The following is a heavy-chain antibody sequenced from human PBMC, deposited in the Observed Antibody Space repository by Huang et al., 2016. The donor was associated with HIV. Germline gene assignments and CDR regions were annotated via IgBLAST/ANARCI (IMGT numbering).Heavy chain of an antibody. D-gene: IGHD3-3*01. CDR3: ARGRVTSSGVVQSYDY. J-gene: IGHJ4*02. CDR2: IYTTGST. V-gene: IGHV4-61*09. Sequence: VQLQESGPGLVKPSQTLSLSCNVSGASIASGSYFWTWIRQPAGGGLEWIGHIYTTGSTDYNPFLKSRVAVSSDTSKNQFSLSLRSVTAADTAVYFCARGRVTSSGVVQSYDYWGQGSLVTVSS. CDR1: GASIASGSYF.